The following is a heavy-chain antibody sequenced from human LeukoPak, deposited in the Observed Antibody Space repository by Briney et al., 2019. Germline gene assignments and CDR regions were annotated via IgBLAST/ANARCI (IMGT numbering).Heavy chain of an antibody. CDR3: ALTREYSYGYYDY. Sequence: PGGSLRLSCAAPGFTFSTYDMSWVRQAPGKGLKWVSSISGSGGSTYYADSVEGRFTISRDNSKNTLYLQMNSLRAEDTAVYYCALTREYSYGYYDYWGQGTLVTVSS. CDR2: ISGSGGST. CDR1: GFTFSTYD. J-gene: IGHJ4*02. V-gene: IGHV3-23*01. D-gene: IGHD5-18*01.